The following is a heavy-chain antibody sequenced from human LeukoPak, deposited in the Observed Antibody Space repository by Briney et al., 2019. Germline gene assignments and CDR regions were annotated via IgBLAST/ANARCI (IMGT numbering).Heavy chain of an antibody. Sequence: SETLSLTCTVSGDSMRSGTFYWGWIRQPPGKGLQWIASISHSGSTYYNPSLKSRVTISVDTSKNQFSLKLSSVTAADTAVYYCARPGWQQLVAPSEYWGQGTLVTVSP. CDR1: GDSMRSGTFY. CDR2: ISHSGST. J-gene: IGHJ4*02. V-gene: IGHV4-39*01. D-gene: IGHD6-13*01. CDR3: ARPGWQQLVAPSEY.